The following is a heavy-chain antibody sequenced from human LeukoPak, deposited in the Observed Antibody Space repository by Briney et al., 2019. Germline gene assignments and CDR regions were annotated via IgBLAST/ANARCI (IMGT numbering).Heavy chain of an antibody. CDR3: ATTITVTTDY. V-gene: IGHV3-48*04. Sequence: GGSLRLPCAASGFTFSSNTMNWVRQAPGKGLEWVSYITSSSSTIYYADSVKGRFTISRDNAKNSLYLQMNSLRAADTAVYYCATTITVTTDYWGQGTLVTVS. CDR1: GFTFSSNT. D-gene: IGHD4-17*01. J-gene: IGHJ4*02. CDR2: ITSSSSTI.